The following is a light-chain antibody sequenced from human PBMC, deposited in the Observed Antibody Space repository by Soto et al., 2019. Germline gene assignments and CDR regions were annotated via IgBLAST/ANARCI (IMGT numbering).Light chain of an antibody. CDR2: DVT. V-gene: IGLV2-11*01. Sequence: QSALTQPRSVSESPGQSVTISCTGTSSDVGGYNYVSWYQQHPGKVPKLMIYDVTKRPSGVPDRFSGSKSGNTASLTISGLQAEDEADYYCCSYAGSYTVVFGGGTKLTVL. CDR3: CSYAGSYTVV. J-gene: IGLJ2*01. CDR1: SSDVGGYNY.